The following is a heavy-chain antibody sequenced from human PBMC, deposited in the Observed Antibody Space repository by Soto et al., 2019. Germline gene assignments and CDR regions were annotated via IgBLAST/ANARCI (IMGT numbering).Heavy chain of an antibody. Sequence: GXSXKVSCKVSGYTXTELSMNWVRQAPGKGLEWMGGFDHEDGETIYAQKFQGRVTMTEDTSTDTAYMELSSLRHEDTAVYYCATDHMGSGSYYMFGMDVWGQGTTVTVSS. D-gene: IGHD3-10*01. J-gene: IGHJ6*02. CDR1: GYTXTELS. CDR2: FDHEDGET. CDR3: ATDHMGSGSYYMFGMDV. V-gene: IGHV1-24*01.